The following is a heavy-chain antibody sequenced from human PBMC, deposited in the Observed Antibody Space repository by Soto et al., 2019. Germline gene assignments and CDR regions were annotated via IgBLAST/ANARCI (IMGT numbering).Heavy chain of an antibody. V-gene: IGHV4-34*01. CDR3: ARGWGTILDY. CDR2: INHSGST. J-gene: IGHJ4*02. D-gene: IGHD2-15*01. CDR1: GGSLSGYY. Sequence: QVQLQQWGEGLLKPSETLSLTCAVYGGSLSGYYWNWIRQPPGKGLEWIGEINHSGSTNYNPSLKSLVTLSVDTSKTQCSLKLSSVTAADTAVYDCARGWGTILDYWGKGTLVTVYS.